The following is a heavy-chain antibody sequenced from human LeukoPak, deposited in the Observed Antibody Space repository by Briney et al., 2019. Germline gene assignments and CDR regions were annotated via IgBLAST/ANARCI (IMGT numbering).Heavy chain of an antibody. CDR3: ARDYGSI. V-gene: IGHV3-7*05. CDR2: IKQDGSEK. Sequence: GGSLRLSCAASGFTFSDYAMTGVRQAPGKGLEWVANIKQDGSEKNYVDSVKDRFTISRDNTKNSVFLQMSSLRAEDTAVYYCARDYGSIWGQGTLVTVSS. J-gene: IGHJ4*02. CDR1: GFTFSDYA. D-gene: IGHD2-2*03.